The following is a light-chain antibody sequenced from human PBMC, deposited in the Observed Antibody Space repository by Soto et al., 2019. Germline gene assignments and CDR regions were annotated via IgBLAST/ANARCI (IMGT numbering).Light chain of an antibody. Sequence: DIQMTQSPSTLSASVGDRVTITCRASQSIGDRLAWYQQKPGKAPKLLIYDASSLQSGVPSRFSGSGSGTAFTLTISGLQPDDFASYYCQQCYGPITFGQGTRLEIK. CDR2: DAS. V-gene: IGKV1-5*01. CDR3: QQCYGPIT. CDR1: QSIGDR. J-gene: IGKJ5*01.